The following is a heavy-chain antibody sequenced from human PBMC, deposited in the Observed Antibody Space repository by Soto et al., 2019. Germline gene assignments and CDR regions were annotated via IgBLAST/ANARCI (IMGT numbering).Heavy chain of an antibody. CDR3: ARKSIAARPDFSGRGVTGGMDV. Sequence: PGESLKISCKGSGYKFIDYWIGWVRQVPGKGLEWMGSIYPGDFDIKYGPSFHGQVTISADKSITTVYLQWSSLKASDTAMYYCARKSIAARPDFSGRGVTGGMDVWGQGTTVTVSS. J-gene: IGHJ6*02. CDR2: IYPGDFDI. CDR1: GYKFIDYW. V-gene: IGHV5-51*01. D-gene: IGHD6-6*01.